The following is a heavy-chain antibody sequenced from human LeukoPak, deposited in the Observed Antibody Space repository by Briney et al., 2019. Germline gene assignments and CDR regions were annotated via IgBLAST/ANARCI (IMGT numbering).Heavy chain of an antibody. Sequence: QPGRSLRLSCAASGFTFSNYGMHWVRQAPGKGLEWVAIISYDGSNQYYTDSVKGRFTISRDNSKNTLYLQMNSLRAEDTAVYYCAKDRSDLNWYFDLSGRGTLVTVSS. J-gene: IGHJ2*01. CDR2: ISYDGSNQ. D-gene: IGHD2-21*02. CDR3: AKDRSDLNWYFDL. V-gene: IGHV3-30*18. CDR1: GFTFSNYG.